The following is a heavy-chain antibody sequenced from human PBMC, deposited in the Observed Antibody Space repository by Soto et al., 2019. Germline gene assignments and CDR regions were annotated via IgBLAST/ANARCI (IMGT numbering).Heavy chain of an antibody. CDR1: GYTFTGYY. D-gene: IGHD3-3*01. V-gene: IGHV1-2*02. CDR2: INPNSGGT. J-gene: IGHJ4*02. Sequence: ASVKVSCKASGYTFTGYYMHWVRQAPGQGLEWMGWINPNSGGTNYAQKFQGRVTMTRDTSISTAYMELSRLRSDDTAVYYCARTDILTIFGEARDYWGQGTLVTVSS. CDR3: ARTDILTIFGEARDY.